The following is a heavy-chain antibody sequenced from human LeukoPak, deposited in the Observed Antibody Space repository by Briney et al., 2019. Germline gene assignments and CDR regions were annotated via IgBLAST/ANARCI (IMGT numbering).Heavy chain of an antibody. CDR1: GFTFSSYA. CDR2: ISSSSSYK. V-gene: IGHV3-21*01. Sequence: GGSLRLSCAASGFTFSSYAMSWVRQAPGKGLEWVSSISSSSSYKHYADSVKGRFTISRDNAKNSLYLQMNSLRAEDTAVYYCARNYGGNSLAFDIWGQGTMVTVSS. J-gene: IGHJ3*02. CDR3: ARNYGGNSLAFDI. D-gene: IGHD4-23*01.